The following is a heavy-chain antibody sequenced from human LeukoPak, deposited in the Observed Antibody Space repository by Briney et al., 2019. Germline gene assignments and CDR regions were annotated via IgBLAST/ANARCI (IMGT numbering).Heavy chain of an antibody. CDR3: GRGSSSGWYIDY. CDR2: ISSSGSTI. D-gene: IGHD6-19*01. J-gene: IGHJ4*02. V-gene: IGHV3-11*01. Sequence: GGSLRLSCAASGFTFSDYYMSWIRQAPGKGLEWVSYISSSGSTIYYADSVKGRFTISRDNAKNSLYLQMNSLRAEDTAVYYRGRGSSSGWYIDYWGQGTLVTVSS. CDR1: GFTFSDYY.